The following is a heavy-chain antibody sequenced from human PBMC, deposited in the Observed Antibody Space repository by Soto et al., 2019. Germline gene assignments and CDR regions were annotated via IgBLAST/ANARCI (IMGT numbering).Heavy chain of an antibody. V-gene: IGHV4-34*01. D-gene: IGHD2-8*01. Sequence: SETLSLTCAVYGGSSSGYYWSWIRQPPGKGLEWIGEINHSGSTNYNPSLKSRVTISVDTSKNQFSLKLSSVTAADTAVYYCARGNCTNGVCYDFDYWGQGTLVTVSS. CDR1: GGSSSGYY. J-gene: IGHJ4*02. CDR2: INHSGST. CDR3: ARGNCTNGVCYDFDY.